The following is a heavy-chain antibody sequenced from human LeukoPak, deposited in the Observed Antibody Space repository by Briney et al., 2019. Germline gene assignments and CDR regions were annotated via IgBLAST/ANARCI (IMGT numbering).Heavy chain of an antibody. CDR2: IYYSGDT. D-gene: IGHD4/OR15-4a*01. Sequence: PSETLSLTCTVSRGSISGYSWSWIRQSPGGGLEWIGYIYYSGDTAYNPSLRSRVTMSVDTSKDQFSLQLRSMTTADTAVYYCVRGPYGASISKWFDPWGQGTQVIVSP. CDR3: VRGPYGASISKWFDP. V-gene: IGHV4-59*01. J-gene: IGHJ5*02. CDR1: RGSISGYS.